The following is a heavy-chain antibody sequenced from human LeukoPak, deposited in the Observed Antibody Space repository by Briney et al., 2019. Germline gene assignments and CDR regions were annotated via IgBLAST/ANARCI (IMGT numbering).Heavy chain of an antibody. CDR2: IYYSGST. CDR1: GGSISSYY. V-gene: IGHV4-59*01. Sequence: SETLSLTCTVSGGSISSYYWSWIRQPPGKGLEWIGYIYYSGSTNYNPSLKSRVTISVDTSKNQFSLKLGSVTAADTAVYYCARSTPHYSSSWYGRWFDPWGQGTLVTVSS. D-gene: IGHD6-13*01. J-gene: IGHJ5*02. CDR3: ARSTPHYSSSWYGRWFDP.